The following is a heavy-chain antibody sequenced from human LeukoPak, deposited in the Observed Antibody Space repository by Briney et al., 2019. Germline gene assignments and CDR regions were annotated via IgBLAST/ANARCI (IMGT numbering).Heavy chain of an antibody. J-gene: IGHJ4*02. CDR2: IYNSGST. CDR1: GYSISSSYW. Sequence: SDTLSLTCAVSGYSISSSYWWGWLRQPPGKGLEWIGYIYNSGSTNYNPSLKSRVTISVDTSKNQFSLKLSSVTALDTAVYYCARNKDFDHWGQGAPVTVSS. V-gene: IGHV4-28*06. CDR3: ARNKDFDH.